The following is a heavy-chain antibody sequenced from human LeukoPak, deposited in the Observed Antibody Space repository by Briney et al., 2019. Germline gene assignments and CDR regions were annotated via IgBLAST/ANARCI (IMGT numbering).Heavy chain of an antibody. V-gene: IGHV3-30-3*01. D-gene: IGHD1-26*01. Sequence: PGGSLRLSCAASGFTFSSYAMHWVRQAPGKGLEWVAVISYDGSNKYYADSVKGRFTISRDNSKNTLYLQMDSLRAEDTAVYYCAKEAYSGSPFDYWGQGTLVTVSS. J-gene: IGHJ4*02. CDR2: ISYDGSNK. CDR1: GFTFSSYA. CDR3: AKEAYSGSPFDY.